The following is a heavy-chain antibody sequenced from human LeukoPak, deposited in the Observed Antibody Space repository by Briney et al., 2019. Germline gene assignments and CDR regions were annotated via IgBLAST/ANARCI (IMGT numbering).Heavy chain of an antibody. Sequence: ASETLSLTCTVSGGSVSISSYYWGWIRQPPGRGLEWIGSIYYSGSTYYSPSLKSRAIISVDTSKKQFSLRLSSVTAADTAVYYCAREEVDYGDFDYWGQGTLVTVSS. CDR3: AREEVDYGDFDY. CDR2: IYYSGST. D-gene: IGHD4-17*01. J-gene: IGHJ4*02. CDR1: GGSVSISSYY. V-gene: IGHV4-39*07.